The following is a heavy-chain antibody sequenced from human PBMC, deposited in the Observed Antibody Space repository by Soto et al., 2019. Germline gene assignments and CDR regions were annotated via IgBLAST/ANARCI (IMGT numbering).Heavy chain of an antibody. CDR2: IPYDGSNK. J-gene: IGHJ6*02. CDR1: GFTFSSYG. V-gene: IGHV3-30*18. Sequence: HPGGSLRLSCAASGFTFSSYGMHWVRQAPGKGLEWVAVIPYDGSNKYYADSVKGRFTISRDNSKNTLYLQMNSLRAEDTAVYYCAKVRGDHPNDYYYYGMDVWGQGTTVTVSS. D-gene: IGHD4-17*01. CDR3: AKVRGDHPNDYYYYGMDV.